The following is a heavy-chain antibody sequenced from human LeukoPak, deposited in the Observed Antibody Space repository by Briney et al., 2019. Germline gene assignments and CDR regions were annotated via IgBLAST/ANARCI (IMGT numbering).Heavy chain of an antibody. CDR1: GFTFNNYV. J-gene: IGHJ4*02. CDR2: INGGGYNT. D-gene: IGHD6-19*01. CDR3: ARDATGSLDY. V-gene: IGHV3-23*01. Sequence: PGGSLRLSCAASGFTFNNYVMSWVRQAPGKGLEWVSTINGGGYNTYYADSVKGRFTISRDNSKNTLSLQVNTLRAEDTAVYYCARDATGSLDYWGQGTLVTVSS.